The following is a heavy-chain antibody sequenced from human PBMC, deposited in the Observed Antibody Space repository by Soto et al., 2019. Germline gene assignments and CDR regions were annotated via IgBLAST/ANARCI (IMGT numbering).Heavy chain of an antibody. Sequence: GGSLRLSCVASGFTFSNFNMNWVRQAPGKGLEWVSHISGTGVYIHYADAVKGRFTISRDNAKSSVYLQMNSLRAEDTAVYYCAREGALKPFSSWGQGALVTVSS. CDR1: GFTFSNFN. CDR3: AREGALKPFSS. J-gene: IGHJ5*02. CDR2: ISGTGVYI. V-gene: IGHV3-21*01.